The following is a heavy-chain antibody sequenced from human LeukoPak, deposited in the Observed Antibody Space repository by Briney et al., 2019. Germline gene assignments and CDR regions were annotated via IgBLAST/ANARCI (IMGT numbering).Heavy chain of an antibody. CDR2: INSDGSSP. V-gene: IGHV3-74*01. CDR3: VRDRGILLRYYFDS. D-gene: IGHD3-10*01. Sequence: GGSLRLSCAASGFTFSGHWMHWVRQVPGKGLVWVSRINSDGSSPAYADSVKGRFTASRDNAKDTLYPQMNSLREEDTAVYFCVRDRGILLRYYFDSWGQGTLVTVSS. J-gene: IGHJ4*02. CDR1: GFTFSGHW.